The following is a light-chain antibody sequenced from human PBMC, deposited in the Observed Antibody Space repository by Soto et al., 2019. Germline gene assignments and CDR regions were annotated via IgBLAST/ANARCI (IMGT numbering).Light chain of an antibody. CDR3: CSYAGSHTLYV. V-gene: IGLV2-11*01. Sequence: QSVLTQPRSVSGSPGQSVTISCTGTSSDVGGYNYVSWYQQHPGKAPKLMIYDVSKRPSGVPDRFSGSKSGNTASLTTSGLQAEDEADYSCCSYAGSHTLYVFGTGTKVTVL. J-gene: IGLJ1*01. CDR2: DVS. CDR1: SSDVGGYNY.